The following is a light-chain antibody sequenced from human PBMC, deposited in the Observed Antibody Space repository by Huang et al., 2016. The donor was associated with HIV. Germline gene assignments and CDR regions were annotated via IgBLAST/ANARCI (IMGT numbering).Light chain of an antibody. V-gene: IGKV3-15*01. J-gene: IGKJ1*01. CDR2: AAS. Sequence: EIVMTQSPVTLSVAPGERATLSCRARQNINTNLAWFQQKPGQAPRLLIYAASTRTADFPARFSGSGSRTEFTLTISSLQSEDIAVYYCQQYNDWPRSFGQGTKVEIK. CDR3: QQYNDWPRS. CDR1: QNINTN.